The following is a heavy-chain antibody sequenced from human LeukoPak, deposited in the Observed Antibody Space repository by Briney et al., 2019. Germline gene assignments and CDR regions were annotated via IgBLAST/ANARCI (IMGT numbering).Heavy chain of an antibody. V-gene: IGHV4-59*12. CDR1: GGSISTYY. CDR2: IYYSGSN. CDR3: ARGRVYYDILTCTIAHNWFDP. J-gene: IGHJ5*02. D-gene: IGHD3-9*01. Sequence: PSETLSLTCTVSGGSISTYYWSWIRQPPGKGLEWIGYIYYSGSNNYNPSLKRRVTISVDTSKNQFSLKLSSVTAADTAVYYCARGRVYYDILTCTIAHNWFDPWGQGTLVTVSS.